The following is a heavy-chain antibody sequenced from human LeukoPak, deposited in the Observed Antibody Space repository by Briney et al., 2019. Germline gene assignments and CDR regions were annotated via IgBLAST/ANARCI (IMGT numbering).Heavy chain of an antibody. CDR1: GFTFSSYA. J-gene: IGHJ4*02. Sequence: GGSLRLSCAASGFTFSSYAMSWVRQAPGMGLEWVSAISGSGGSTYYADSVKGRFTISRDNSKNTLYLQMNSLRAEDTAVYYCTISDSSGYYPYCGQGTLVTVSS. CDR2: ISGSGGST. D-gene: IGHD3-22*01. CDR3: TISDSSGYYPY. V-gene: IGHV3-23*01.